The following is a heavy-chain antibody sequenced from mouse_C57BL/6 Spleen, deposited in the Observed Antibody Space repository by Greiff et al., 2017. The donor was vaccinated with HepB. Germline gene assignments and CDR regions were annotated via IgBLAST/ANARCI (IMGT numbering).Heavy chain of an antibody. CDR2: IYPGNSDT. D-gene: IGHD1-1*01. CDR1: GYTFTSYW. Sequence: VHVKQSGTVLARPGASVKMSCKTSGYTFTSYWMHWVKQRPGQGLEWIGAIYPGNSDTSYNQKFKGKAKLTAVTSASTAYMELSSLTNEDSAVYYCTRDTTVVSYFDYWGQGTTLTVSS. J-gene: IGHJ2*01. CDR3: TRDTTVVSYFDY. V-gene: IGHV1-5*01.